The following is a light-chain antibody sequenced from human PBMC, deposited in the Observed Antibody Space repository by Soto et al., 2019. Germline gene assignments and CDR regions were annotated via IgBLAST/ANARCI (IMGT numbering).Light chain of an antibody. V-gene: IGKV3-20*01. J-gene: IGKJ3*01. CDR3: QQYGSSPLT. Sequence: EIVLTQSPGTLSLSPGERATLSCRASQSVSSSYLAWHQQKPGQAPRLLIYGASSRATGITDRFSGSGAGTDFTLTISRLEPEDFEVYYCQQYGSSPLTFGPGTKVDIK. CDR1: QSVSSSY. CDR2: GAS.